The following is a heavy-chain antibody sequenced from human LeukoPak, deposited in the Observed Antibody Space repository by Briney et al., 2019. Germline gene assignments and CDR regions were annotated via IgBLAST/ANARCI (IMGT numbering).Heavy chain of an antibody. D-gene: IGHD3-10*01. CDR2: TSGSGGGT. V-gene: IGHV3-23*01. J-gene: IGHJ4*02. Sequence: GGSLRLSCAASGFTLNNYAMSWVRQAPGKGLQWVSSTSGSGGGTYYADSVKGRFTISRDNSQDTLYLHMNSLRVEDTAVYYCAKEPDAYGAGSFDFWGQGTLVTVSS. CDR3: AKEPDAYGAGSFDF. CDR1: GFTLNNYA.